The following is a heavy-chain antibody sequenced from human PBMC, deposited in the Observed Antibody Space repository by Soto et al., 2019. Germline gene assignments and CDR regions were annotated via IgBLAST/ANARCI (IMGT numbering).Heavy chain of an antibody. CDR2: IIPIFGTA. V-gene: IGHV1-69*13. CDR3: ARDNYYGSGSPISPYYCYGMDV. Sequence: SVKVSYKASGGTFSSYAISWVRQAPGQGLEWMGGIIPIFGTANYAQKFQGRVTITADESTSTAYMELSSLRSEDTAVYYCARDNYYGSGSPISPYYCYGMDVWGQGTTVTVSS. J-gene: IGHJ6*02. CDR1: GGTFSSYA. D-gene: IGHD3-10*01.